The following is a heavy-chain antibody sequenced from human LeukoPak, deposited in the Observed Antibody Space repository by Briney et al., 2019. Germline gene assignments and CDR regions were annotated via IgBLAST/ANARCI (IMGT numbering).Heavy chain of an antibody. Sequence: GGSLRLSCAASGFTFSSYAMHWVRQAPGKGLEWVAVISYDGSNKYYADSVKGRFTISRDNSKNTLYLQMNSLRAEDTAVYYCARAGNSVFPNHGSGSYYLWGQGTLVTVSS. CDR1: GFTFSSYA. V-gene: IGHV3-30*14. CDR3: ARAGNSVFPNHGSGSYYL. D-gene: IGHD3-10*01. J-gene: IGHJ4*02. CDR2: ISYDGSNK.